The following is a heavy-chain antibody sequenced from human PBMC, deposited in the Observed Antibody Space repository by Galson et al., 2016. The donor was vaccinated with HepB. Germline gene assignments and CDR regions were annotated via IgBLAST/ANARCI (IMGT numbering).Heavy chain of an antibody. D-gene: IGHD3-3*01. V-gene: IGHV4-59*01. CDR2: VHHSGNS. Sequence: SETLSLTCTVSGDSIRSYYWNWIRKPPGRGLEWIGYVHHSGNSNYNPSLKSRVTMSVDTSKNQFSLNLSSVIAADTAVYYCANGSGLQGAFDIWGHGTLVTVSS. J-gene: IGHJ3*02. CDR1: GDSIRSYY. CDR3: ANGSGLQGAFDI.